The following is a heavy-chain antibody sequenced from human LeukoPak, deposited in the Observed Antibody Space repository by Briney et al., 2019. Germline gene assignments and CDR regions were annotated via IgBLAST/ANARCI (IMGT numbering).Heavy chain of an antibody. CDR2: INHSGST. CDR3: ARSKRYHDSSGPSLGFVDY. D-gene: IGHD3-22*01. J-gene: IGHJ4*02. Sequence: SETLSLTCAVYGGSFSGYYWSWIRQPPGKGLEWIGEINHSGSTNYNPSLKSRVTISVDTSKNQFSLKLSSVTAADTAVYYCARSKRYHDSSGPSLGFVDYWGQGTLVTVSS. CDR1: GGSFSGYY. V-gene: IGHV4-34*01.